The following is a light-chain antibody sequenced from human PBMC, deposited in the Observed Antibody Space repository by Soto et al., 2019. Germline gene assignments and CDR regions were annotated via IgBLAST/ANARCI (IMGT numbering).Light chain of an antibody. V-gene: IGLV2-8*01. Sequence: QSALTQPPSASGSPGQSVTISCTGTSSDVGGYNYVSWYQHHPGKAPKLMISEVSKRPSGVPDRFSGSKSGNTASLTVSGLQADDEADYYCSSYGGNNNVVFGGGTQLTVL. J-gene: IGLJ3*02. CDR1: SSDVGGYNY. CDR3: SSYGGNNNVV. CDR2: EVS.